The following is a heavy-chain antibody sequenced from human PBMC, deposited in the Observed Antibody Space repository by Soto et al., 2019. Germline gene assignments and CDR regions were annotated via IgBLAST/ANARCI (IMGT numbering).Heavy chain of an antibody. CDR2: IWDDGSNK. J-gene: IGHJ4*02. CDR1: GFTFSSHA. V-gene: IGHV3-33*03. Sequence: QVQLVESGGGVVQPGRSLRLSCAASGFTFSSHAMHWVRQAPGKGVEWVAVIWDDGSNKYHADSVKGLFTISRDNSKNMLYLEMNSLRAEDTAVYYCAKDWYDYVWGSYRCILDYWGQGTLVTVSS. CDR3: AKDWYDYVWGSYRCILDY. D-gene: IGHD3-16*02.